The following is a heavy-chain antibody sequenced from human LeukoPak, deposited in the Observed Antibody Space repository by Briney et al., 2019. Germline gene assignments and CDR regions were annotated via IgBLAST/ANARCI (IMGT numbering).Heavy chain of an antibody. CDR2: ISGSGGST. V-gene: IGHV3-23*01. D-gene: IGHD1-1*01. J-gene: IGHJ4*02. CDR1: GFTFNSYA. Sequence: PGGSLRLSCAASGFTFNSYAMSWVRQAPGKRLEWVSAISGSGGSTYYADSVKGRFTISRDNSKNTLYLQMNSLRAEDTAVYYCAKVFRPELDRFDYWGQGTLVTVSS. CDR3: AKVFRPELDRFDY.